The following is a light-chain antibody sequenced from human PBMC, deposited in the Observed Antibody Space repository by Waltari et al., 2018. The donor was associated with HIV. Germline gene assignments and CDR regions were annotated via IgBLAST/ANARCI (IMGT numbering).Light chain of an antibody. J-gene: IGLJ2*01. V-gene: IGLV1-51*01. CDR3: ATWDSSLSAGV. CDR1: SSNIGNNL. Sequence: QSVLTQPPSVSAAPGQKVTISCPGSSSNIGNNLISWYQKVPGTAPKLLIYDNNKRPSGISDRFSGSKSGTSGTLGISGLQTGDEADYYCATWDSSLSAGVFGGGTKVTVL. CDR2: DNN.